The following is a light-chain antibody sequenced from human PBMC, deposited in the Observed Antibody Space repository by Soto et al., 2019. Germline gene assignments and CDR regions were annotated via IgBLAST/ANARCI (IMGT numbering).Light chain of an antibody. V-gene: IGKV3-20*01. CDR1: QTISSSY. J-gene: IGKJ5*01. CDR2: GAS. CDR3: QQYGGSIT. Sequence: EIVLTQSPGTLSLSPWEGATLSCRASQTISSSYLAWYQQKPGQAPRLLIYGASSRATGIPDRFSGSGSGTDFTLTISRLDPEDFAVYYCQQYGGSITFGQGTRLDIE.